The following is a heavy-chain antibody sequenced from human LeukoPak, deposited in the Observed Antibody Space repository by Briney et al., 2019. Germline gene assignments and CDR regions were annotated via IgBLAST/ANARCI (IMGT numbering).Heavy chain of an antibody. Sequence: GGSLRLSCAASGFTFSSYAMGWVRQAPGKGLEWVAVISYDGSNKYYADSVKGRFTISRDNSKNTLYLQMNSLRAEDTAVYYCAKDRLAVAGTSMDVWGQGTTVTVSS. D-gene: IGHD6-19*01. V-gene: IGHV3-30*18. J-gene: IGHJ6*02. CDR1: GFTFSSYA. CDR2: ISYDGSNK. CDR3: AKDRLAVAGTSMDV.